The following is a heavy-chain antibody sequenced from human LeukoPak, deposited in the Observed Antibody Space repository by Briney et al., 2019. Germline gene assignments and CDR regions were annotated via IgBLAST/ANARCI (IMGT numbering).Heavy chain of an antibody. J-gene: IGHJ4*02. CDR3: ARNYYDSSGSYFDY. CDR2: ISYDGSNK. V-gene: IGHV3-30-3*01. D-gene: IGHD3-22*01. CDR1: GFTFGSYA. Sequence: GGSLRLSCAASGFTFGSYAMHWVRQAPGKGLEWVAVISYDGSNKYYADSVKGRFTISRDNSKNTLYLQMNSLRAEDTAVYYCARNYYDSSGSYFDYWGQGTLVTVSS.